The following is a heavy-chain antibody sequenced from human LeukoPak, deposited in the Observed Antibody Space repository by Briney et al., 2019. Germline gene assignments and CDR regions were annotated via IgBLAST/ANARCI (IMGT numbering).Heavy chain of an antibody. J-gene: IGHJ4*02. Sequence: PSETLSLTCAVYGGSFSGYYWSWIRQPPGKGLEWIGEINHSGGTNYNPSLKSRVTISVDTSKNQFSLKLSSVTAADTAVYYCARDKDIAVAASDGFFDYWGQGTLVTVSS. CDR1: GGSFSGYY. V-gene: IGHV4-34*01. CDR3: ARDKDIAVAASDGFFDY. CDR2: INHSGGT. D-gene: IGHD6-19*01.